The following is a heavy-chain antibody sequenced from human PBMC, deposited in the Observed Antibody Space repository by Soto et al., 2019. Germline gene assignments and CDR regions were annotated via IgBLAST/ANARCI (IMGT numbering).Heavy chain of an antibody. CDR3: ARSYGRY. CDR1: GGSISSYY. Sequence: ASETLSLTCTVSGGSISSYYWSWIRQPPGRGLEWIGYIYYSGSTNCNPSLKSRVTISVDTSKNQFSLKLSSVTAADTAVYYCARSYGRYWGQGTLVTVSS. J-gene: IGHJ4*02. D-gene: IGHD3-10*01. CDR2: IYYSGST. V-gene: IGHV4-59*01.